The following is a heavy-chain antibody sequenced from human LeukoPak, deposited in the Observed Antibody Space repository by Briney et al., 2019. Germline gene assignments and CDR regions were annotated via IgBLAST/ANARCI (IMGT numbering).Heavy chain of an antibody. Sequence: GGSLRLSCAASGFTFNTYAMTWVRQAPGKGLEWVSTISGSGGSTYYADSAKGRFTISRDNSKNTLYLQMNSLRAEDTAVYYCAKPLAVAGTAYFDYWGQGTLVTVSS. J-gene: IGHJ4*02. V-gene: IGHV3-23*01. CDR3: AKPLAVAGTAYFDY. D-gene: IGHD6-19*01. CDR1: GFTFNTYA. CDR2: ISGSGGST.